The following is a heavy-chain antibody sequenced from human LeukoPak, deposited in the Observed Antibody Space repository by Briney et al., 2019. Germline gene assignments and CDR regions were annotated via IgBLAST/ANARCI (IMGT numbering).Heavy chain of an antibody. D-gene: IGHD1-26*01. Sequence: ASVKVSCKASGYTFTGYYMHWVRQAPGQGLEWMGWINPNSGGTNYAQKFQGRVTMTRDTSISSAYMELSRLRSDDTAVYYCARGRIVGADHDAFDIWGQGTMVTVSS. V-gene: IGHV1-2*02. CDR1: GYTFTGYY. J-gene: IGHJ3*02. CDR3: ARGRIVGADHDAFDI. CDR2: INPNSGGT.